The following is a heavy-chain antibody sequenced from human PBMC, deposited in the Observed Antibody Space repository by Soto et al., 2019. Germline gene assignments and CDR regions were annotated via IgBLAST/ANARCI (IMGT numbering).Heavy chain of an antibody. V-gene: IGHV3-48*03. J-gene: IGHJ6*02. D-gene: IGHD3-9*01. CDR1: GFTFDNHA. CDR3: ARDLTGYAMDV. CDR2: IDRVGRTI. Sequence: GGSLRLSCAASGFTFDNHAMDWVRQAPGKGLEWVSYIDRVGRTIYYADSAKGRFTISRDNAKNSVYLQMNSLGAEDTAVYYCARDLTGYAMDVWGQGTTVTVSS.